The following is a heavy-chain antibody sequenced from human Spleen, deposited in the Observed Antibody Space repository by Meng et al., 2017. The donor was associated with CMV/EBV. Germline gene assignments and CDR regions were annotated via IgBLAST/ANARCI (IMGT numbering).Heavy chain of an antibody. CDR1: GGSVSSGSYG. CDR2: IYYSGSN. D-gene: IGHD6-6*01. J-gene: IGHJ5*02. V-gene: IGHV4-61*01. Sequence: TVSGGSVSSGSYGGSWIRQHPGKGMEWIGYIYYSGSNNNNPSLKSRVTISVDTSKNQFSLKLSSVTAADTAVYYCASYEYSSSFDPWGQGTLVTVSS. CDR3: ASYEYSSSFDP.